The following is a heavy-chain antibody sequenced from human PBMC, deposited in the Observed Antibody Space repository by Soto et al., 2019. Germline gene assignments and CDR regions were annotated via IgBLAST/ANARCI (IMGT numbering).Heavy chain of an antibody. V-gene: IGHV3-30*18. CDR1: GFTFSSYG. CDR2: ISYDGSNK. J-gene: IGHJ6*02. CDR3: AKDLGGYDFYYGMDV. D-gene: IGHD5-12*01. Sequence: GGSLRLSCAASGFTFSSYGMHWVRQAPGKGLEWVAVISYDGSNKYYADSVKGRFTISRDNSKNTLYLQMNSLRAEDTAVYYCAKDLGGYDFYYGMDVWGQGTTVTVSS.